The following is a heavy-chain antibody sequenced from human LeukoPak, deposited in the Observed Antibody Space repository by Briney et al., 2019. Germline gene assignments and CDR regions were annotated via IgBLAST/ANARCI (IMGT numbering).Heavy chain of an antibody. CDR3: ARGGEPAEATLPGFDY. CDR1: GFTFSSYA. D-gene: IGHD6-25*01. CDR2: ISYDGSNK. J-gene: IGHJ4*02. Sequence: GGSLRLSCAASGFTFSSYAMHWVRQAPGKGLEWVAIISYDGSNKYYADSVKGRFTISRDKSKNTLYLQMNSLRVEDTAVYYCARGGEPAEATLPGFDYWGQGTLVTVSS. V-gene: IGHV3-30-3*01.